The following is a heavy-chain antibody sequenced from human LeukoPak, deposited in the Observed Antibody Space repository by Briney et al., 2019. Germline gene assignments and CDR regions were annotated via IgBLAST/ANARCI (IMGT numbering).Heavy chain of an antibody. CDR1: GFTVSSNY. CDR3: ASSAVGADFDY. CDR2: IYSGGST. J-gene: IGHJ4*02. V-gene: IGHV3-53*01. D-gene: IGHD1-26*01. Sequence: GGSLRLTCASSGFTVSSNYMSWVRQAPGKGLEWVSVIYSGGSTYYADSVKGRFTISRDNSKNTLYLQMNSLRAEDTAVYYCASSAVGADFDYWGQGTLVTVSS.